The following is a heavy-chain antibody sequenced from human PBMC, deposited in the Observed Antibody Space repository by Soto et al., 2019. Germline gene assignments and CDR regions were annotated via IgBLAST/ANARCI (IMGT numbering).Heavy chain of an antibody. V-gene: IGHV4-30-4*01. CDR1: GGSISSGDYY. J-gene: IGHJ4*02. CDR2: IYYNGST. Sequence: QVQLQESGPGLVKPSQTLSLTCTVSGGSISSGDYYWSWIRQPPGKGLEWIGYIYYNGSTYYNPSLTRRVPISVATSKIQFSLKLSSVTAADTSVYYCARERVGAPEIDYWGQGTLVTVSS. CDR3: ARERVGAPEIDY. D-gene: IGHD1-26*01.